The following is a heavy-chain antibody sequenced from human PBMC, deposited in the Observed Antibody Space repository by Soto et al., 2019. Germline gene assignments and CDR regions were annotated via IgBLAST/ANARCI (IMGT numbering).Heavy chain of an antibody. CDR2: ISYDGSNK. D-gene: IGHD6-6*01. Sequence: GGSLRLSCAASGFTFSSYGMHWVRQAPGKGLEWVAVISYDGSNKYYADSVKGRFTISRDNSKNTLYLQMNSLRAEDTAVYYCAKDQKYSSSSFDYWGQGTLVTVSS. CDR3: AKDQKYSSSSFDY. CDR1: GFTFSSYG. V-gene: IGHV3-30*18. J-gene: IGHJ4*02.